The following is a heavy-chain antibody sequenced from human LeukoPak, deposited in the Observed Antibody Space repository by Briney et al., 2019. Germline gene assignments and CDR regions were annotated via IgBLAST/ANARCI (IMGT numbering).Heavy chain of an antibody. CDR3: ARDLDVDTAMVPGYMDV. D-gene: IGHD5-18*01. V-gene: IGHV1-18*01. J-gene: IGHJ6*03. Sequence: GASVKVSCKASGYTFTSYGISWVRQAPGLGLECMGWISGYNGNTKYAQKLQGRVTMTTDTSTSTAYMELRALRSDDTAVYFCARDLDVDTAMVPGYMDVWGKGTTVTVSS. CDR1: GYTFTSYG. CDR2: ISGYNGNT.